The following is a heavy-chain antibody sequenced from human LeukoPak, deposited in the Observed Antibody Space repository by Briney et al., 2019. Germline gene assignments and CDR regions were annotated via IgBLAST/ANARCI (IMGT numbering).Heavy chain of an antibody. D-gene: IGHD6-13*01. CDR2: ISWDGGST. J-gene: IGHJ6*03. CDR3: ATTAAAGDYYYYMDV. Sequence: GGSLRLSCAASGFTFDDYTMHWVRQAPGKGLEWVSLISWDGGSTYYADSVKGRFTISRDNSKNSLYLQMNSLRTEDTALYYCATTAAAGDYYYYMDVWGKGTTVTVSS. CDR1: GFTFDDYT. V-gene: IGHV3-43*01.